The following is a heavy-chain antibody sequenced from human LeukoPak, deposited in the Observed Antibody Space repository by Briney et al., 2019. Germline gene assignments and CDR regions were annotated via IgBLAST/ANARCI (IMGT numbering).Heavy chain of an antibody. CDR2: INHSGST. CDR1: GGSFSGYY. V-gene: IGHV4-34*01. D-gene: IGHD4-17*01. J-gene: IGHJ4*02. Sequence: SETLSLTCAVYGGSFSGYYWSWIRQPPGKGLEWIGEINHSGSTNYNPSLKSRVTISVDTSKNQFSLKLSSVTAADTAVYYCARFDYGANFDYWGQGTLVTVSS. CDR3: ARFDYGANFDY.